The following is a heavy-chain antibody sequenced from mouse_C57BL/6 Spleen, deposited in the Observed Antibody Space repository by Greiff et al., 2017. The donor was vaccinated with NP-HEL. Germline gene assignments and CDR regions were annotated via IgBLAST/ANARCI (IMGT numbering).Heavy chain of an antibody. CDR3: ARALDGYYAMDY. D-gene: IGHD2-3*01. V-gene: IGHV1-69*01. Sequence: QVQLQQPGAELVMPGASVKLSCKASGYTFTSYWMHWVKQRPGQGLEWIGEIDPSDSYTNYHQKFKGKSTLTVDKSSSTAYMQLSSLTSEDSAVYYCARALDGYYAMDYWGQGTSVTVSS. CDR1: GYTFTSYW. CDR2: IDPSDSYT. J-gene: IGHJ4*01.